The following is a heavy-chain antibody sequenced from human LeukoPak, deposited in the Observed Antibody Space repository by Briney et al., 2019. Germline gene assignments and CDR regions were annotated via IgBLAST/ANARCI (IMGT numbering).Heavy chain of an antibody. D-gene: IGHD3-22*01. CDR1: GSTVSSNY. Sequence: GGSLRLSCAASGSTVSSNYMSWVRQAPGKGLEWVSVIYSGGSTYYADSVKGRFTISRDNSKNTLYLQMNSLRAEDTAVYYCASGTEDSSGYYPYYFDYWGQGTLVTVSS. J-gene: IGHJ4*02. V-gene: IGHV3-53*01. CDR2: IYSGGST. CDR3: ASGTEDSSGYYPYYFDY.